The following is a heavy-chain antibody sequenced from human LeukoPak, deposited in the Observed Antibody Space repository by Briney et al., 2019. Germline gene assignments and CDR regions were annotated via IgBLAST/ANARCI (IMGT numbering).Heavy chain of an antibody. Sequence: GGSLRLSCAASGFTFSNFWMSWVRQAPGKGLEWVANIKGDGSEKYHVDSVKGRFTISRDNAKNSLYLQMNSLRAEDTAVYYCARDAFDIWGQGTMVTVSS. CDR3: ARDAFDI. CDR1: GFTFSNFW. CDR2: IKGDGSEK. J-gene: IGHJ3*02. V-gene: IGHV3-7*01.